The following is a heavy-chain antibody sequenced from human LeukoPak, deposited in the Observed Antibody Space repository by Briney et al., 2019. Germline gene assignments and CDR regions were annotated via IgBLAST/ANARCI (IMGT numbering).Heavy chain of an antibody. D-gene: IGHD5-24*01. CDR2: IYTSGST. CDR1: GGSISSGSYY. J-gene: IGHJ3*02. Sequence: SETLSLTCTVSGGSISSGSYYWRWIRQPAGKGLEWIGRIYTSGSTNYNPSLKSRVTISVDTSKNQFSLKLSSVTDADTAVYYCAREHRDGYHSDAFDIWGQGTMVTVSS. V-gene: IGHV4-61*02. CDR3: AREHRDGYHSDAFDI.